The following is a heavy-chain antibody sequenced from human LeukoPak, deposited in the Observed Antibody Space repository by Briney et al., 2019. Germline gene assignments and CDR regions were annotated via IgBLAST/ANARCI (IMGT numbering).Heavy chain of an antibody. CDR1: GGFISDREYH. Sequence: PSETLSLTCTVSGGFISDREYHWGWIRQPPGKGLEWIASISYSGSTYFNPSLKSRVTISVDTSEIQFSLKLSSVTAADTAMYYCARGMVTTGGLDYWGQGNLVTVSS. V-gene: IGHV4-39*07. CDR3: ARGMVTTGGLDY. CDR2: ISYSGST. J-gene: IGHJ4*02. D-gene: IGHD1-1*01.